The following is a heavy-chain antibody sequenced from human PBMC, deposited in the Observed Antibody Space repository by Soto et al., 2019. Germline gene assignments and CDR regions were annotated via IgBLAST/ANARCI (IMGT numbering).Heavy chain of an antibody. Sequence: QVHLVQSGAEVKNPGASVKVSCKASGYSFTRYGIGWARQAPGQGLEWMGWINAYNGNTNYAQNLQGRLTLTTDTSTTTAYMELRSLRSNDTAIHYCAMVDVYVTPSPQDVWGQGTTVTVSS. CDR2: INAYNGNT. V-gene: IGHV1-18*01. J-gene: IGHJ6*02. D-gene: IGHD3-16*01. CDR3: AMVDVYVTPSPQDV. CDR1: GYSFTRYG.